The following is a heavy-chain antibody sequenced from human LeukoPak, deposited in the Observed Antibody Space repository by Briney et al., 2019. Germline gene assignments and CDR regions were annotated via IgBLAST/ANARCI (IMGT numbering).Heavy chain of an antibody. CDR2: ISTSSIYI. CDR1: GFTFSSYT. D-gene: IGHD5-18*01. V-gene: IGHV3-21*01. J-gene: IGHJ4*02. CDR3: ARHLSGVTGYTYGRGIDY. Sequence: PGGSLRLSCAASGFTFSSYTMNWVRQAPGKGLEWVSSISTSSIYIYYADSVKGRFTISRDNAKNSLYLQMNSLRAEDTAVYYCARHLSGVTGYTYGRGIDYWGQGTLVTVSS.